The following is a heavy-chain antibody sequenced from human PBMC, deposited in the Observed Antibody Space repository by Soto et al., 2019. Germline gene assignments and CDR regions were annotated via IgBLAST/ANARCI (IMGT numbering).Heavy chain of an antibody. D-gene: IGHD3-10*01. V-gene: IGHV4-31*03. CDR2: IYYGGST. CDR3: AREALTAGELYGMDV. CDR1: GGSISSGGYY. Sequence: SETLSLTCTVSGGSISSGGYYWSWIRQHPGKGLEWIGYIYYGGSTYYNPSLKSRVTISVDTSKNQFSLKLSSVTAADTAVYYCAREALTAGELYGMDVWGQGTTVTVSS. J-gene: IGHJ6*02.